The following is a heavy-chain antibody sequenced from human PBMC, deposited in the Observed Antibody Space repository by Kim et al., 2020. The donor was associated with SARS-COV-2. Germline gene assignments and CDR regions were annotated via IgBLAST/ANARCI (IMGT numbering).Heavy chain of an antibody. D-gene: IGHD3-22*01. Sequence: SETLSLTCTVSGGSINSYYWSWIRQPPGKGLEWIGYLYYSGSTNYNPSLKSRVSISVDTSKNQFSLKLSSVTAADTAVYYCAREGYYDSSGYYHHDAFDIWGQGTMVTVSS. CDR2: LYYSGST. V-gene: IGHV4-59*01. CDR1: GGSINSYY. CDR3: AREGYYDSSGYYHHDAFDI. J-gene: IGHJ3*02.